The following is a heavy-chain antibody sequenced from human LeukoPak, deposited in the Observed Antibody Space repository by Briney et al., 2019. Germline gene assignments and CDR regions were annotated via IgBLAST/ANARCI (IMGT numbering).Heavy chain of an antibody. V-gene: IGHV3-48*04. D-gene: IGHD3-3*01. CDR1: GFTFSSYA. CDR2: ISSSGSTI. J-gene: IGHJ4*02. CDR3: ARGANTIFGVVMWYFDY. Sequence: GGSLRLSCAASGFTFSSYAMNWVRQAPGKGLEWVSYISSSGSTIYYADSVKGRFTISRDNAKNSLYLQMNSLRAEDTAVYYCARGANTIFGVVMWYFDYWGQGTLVTVSS.